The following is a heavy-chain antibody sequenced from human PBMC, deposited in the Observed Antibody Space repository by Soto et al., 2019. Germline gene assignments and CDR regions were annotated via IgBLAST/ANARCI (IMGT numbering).Heavy chain of an antibody. CDR2: VYRTGST. Sequence: QVQLQESGPGLVKPSGTLSLTCAVSGGSISTSNWWSWVRQPPGKGLEWIGEVYRTGSTNYNPSLESRLTISVDMSKNQFSLKLTSVTAADTAVYYCARARATIAAAAIFDCWGQGTLVTVSS. J-gene: IGHJ4*02. CDR3: ARARATIAAAAIFDC. D-gene: IGHD6-13*01. V-gene: IGHV4-4*02. CDR1: GGSISTSNW.